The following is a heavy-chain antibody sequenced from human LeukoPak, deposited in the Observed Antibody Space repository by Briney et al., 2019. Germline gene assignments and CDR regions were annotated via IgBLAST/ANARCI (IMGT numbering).Heavy chain of an antibody. CDR2: IWYDGSNK. CDR3: ARLPDFWSGDNDAFDI. D-gene: IGHD3-3*01. J-gene: IGHJ3*02. CDR1: GFTFSSYG. Sequence: PGGSLRLSCAASGFTFSSYGMHWVRQAPGKGLEWVAVIWYDGSNKYYADSVKGRFTISRDNSKNTLYLQMNSLRAEDTAVYYCARLPDFWSGDNDAFDIWGQGTMVTVSS. V-gene: IGHV3-30*19.